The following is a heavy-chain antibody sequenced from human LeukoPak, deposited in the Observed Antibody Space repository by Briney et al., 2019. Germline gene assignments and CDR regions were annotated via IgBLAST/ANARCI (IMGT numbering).Heavy chain of an antibody. J-gene: IGHJ4*02. CDR1: GFTFSDYY. CDR3: ARDEAITIFRNFDY. Sequence: GGSLRLSCAASGFTFSDYYMSWIRQAPGKGLEWVSYISSSGSTIYYADSVKGRFTISRDNAKNSLYLQMNSPRAEDTAVYYCARDEAITIFRNFDYWGQGTLVTVSS. CDR2: ISSSGSTI. D-gene: IGHD3-9*01. V-gene: IGHV3-11*04.